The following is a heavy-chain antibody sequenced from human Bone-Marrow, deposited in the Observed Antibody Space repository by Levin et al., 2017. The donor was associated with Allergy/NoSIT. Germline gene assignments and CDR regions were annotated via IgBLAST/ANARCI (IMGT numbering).Heavy chain of an antibody. Sequence: SETLSLTCAVSGGSISSGGYSWSWIRQPPGKGLEWIGYIYHSGSTYYNPSLKSRVTISVDRSKNQFSLKLSSVTAADTAVYYCARLEMATIPGYFDYWGQGTLVTVSS. D-gene: IGHD5-24*01. CDR2: IYHSGST. V-gene: IGHV4-30-2*01. CDR3: ARLEMATIPGYFDY. J-gene: IGHJ4*02. CDR1: GGSISSGGYS.